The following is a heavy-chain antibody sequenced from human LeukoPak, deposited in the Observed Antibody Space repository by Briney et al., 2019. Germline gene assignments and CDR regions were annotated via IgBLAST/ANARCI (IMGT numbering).Heavy chain of an antibody. CDR2: IYHSGST. J-gene: IGHJ6*03. CDR3: ARAAAMDQTRYYYYYYMDV. V-gene: IGHV4-4*02. CDR1: GGSISSSNW. D-gene: IGHD2-2*01. Sequence: PSETLSLTCAVSGGSISSSNWWSWVRQPPGKGLEWIGEIYHSGSTNYNPSLKSRVTISVDKSKNQFSLKLSSVTAADTAVYYCARAAAMDQTRYYYYYYMDVWGKGTTVTVSS.